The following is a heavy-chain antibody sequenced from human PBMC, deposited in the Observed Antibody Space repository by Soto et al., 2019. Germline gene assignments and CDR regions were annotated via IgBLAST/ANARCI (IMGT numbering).Heavy chain of an antibody. V-gene: IGHV1-18*01. J-gene: IGHJ5*02. CDR2: ISAYNGNT. CDR3: ARDVTIFGVGNSP. CDR1: GYTFTSYG. D-gene: IGHD3-3*01. Sequence: VKVSCKASGYTFTSYGISWVRQAPGQGLEWMGWISAYNGNTNYAQKLQGRVTMTIDTSTSTAYMELRSLRSDDTAVYYCARDVTIFGVGNSPWGQGTLVTVSS.